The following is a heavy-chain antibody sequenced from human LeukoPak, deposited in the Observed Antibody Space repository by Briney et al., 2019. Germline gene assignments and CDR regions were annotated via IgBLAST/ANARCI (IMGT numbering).Heavy chain of an antibody. D-gene: IGHD2/OR15-2a*01. CDR1: GGSISSCY. Sequence: SETLSLTCTVSGGSISSCYWSWIRQPPGKGLEWIAYISDIGSINYNPSLKSRVTISLDTSKNQFSLKLSSVTAADTAVYYCAGHHPRNTVDFWGQGTLVTVSS. J-gene: IGHJ4*02. CDR3: AGHHPRNTVDF. V-gene: IGHV4-59*08. CDR2: ISDIGSI.